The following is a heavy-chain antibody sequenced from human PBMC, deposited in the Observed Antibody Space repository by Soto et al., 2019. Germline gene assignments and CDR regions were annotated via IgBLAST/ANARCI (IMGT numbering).Heavy chain of an antibody. J-gene: IGHJ3*02. CDR3: ARRGAVVPGDAFDI. D-gene: IGHD3-22*01. Sequence: PGESLKISCKASGYSFTTYWIGWVRKMTGKGLEWMGIIYPGDSDTRYSPSFQGQVTISADKSISTAYLQWRSLKASDTAMYYCARRGAVVPGDAFDIWGQGTMVTVSS. CDR2: IYPGDSDT. CDR1: GYSFTTYW. V-gene: IGHV5-51*01.